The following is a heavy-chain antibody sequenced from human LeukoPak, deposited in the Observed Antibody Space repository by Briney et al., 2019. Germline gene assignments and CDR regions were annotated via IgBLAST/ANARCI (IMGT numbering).Heavy chain of an antibody. CDR1: GGAFSSYA. D-gene: IGHD1-7*01. J-gene: IGHJ5*02. V-gene: IGHV1-69*05. Sequence: ASLKVSCKASGGAFSSYAISWVRQAPGQGLEWMGGIIPIFGTANYAQKFQGRVTITTDESTSTAYVELSSLRSEDTAVYYCARGATGTTWSDWFDPWGQGTLVTVSS. CDR3: ARGATGTTWSDWFDP. CDR2: IIPIFGTA.